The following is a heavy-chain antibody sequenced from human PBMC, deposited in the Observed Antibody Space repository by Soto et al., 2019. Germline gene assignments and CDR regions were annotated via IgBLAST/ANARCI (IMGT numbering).Heavy chain of an antibody. Sequence: QVQLQQWGSGLLKPSETLSLTCAVYGGSLSGYYWSWIRQSPGKGLEWIGQINHSGSANYHPSLKSRVTIFPHTSWNEFSLELSSVTAADTSVYYCARATSHYASCRYEGGYYYFDYWGQGTLVTVSS. CDR1: GGSLSGYY. CDR2: INHSGSA. J-gene: IGHJ4*02. D-gene: IGHD3-10*01. V-gene: IGHV4-34*01. CDR3: ARATSHYASCRYEGGYYYFDY.